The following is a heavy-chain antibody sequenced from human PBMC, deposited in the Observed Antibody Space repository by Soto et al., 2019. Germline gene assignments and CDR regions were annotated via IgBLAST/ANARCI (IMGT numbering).Heavy chain of an antibody. Sequence: QVQLVESGGGVVHPGTSLRLSCVASGFTFSNHDMYWVRQAPGKGLQWVALISNDGTNKYYSDSVQGRFTISRDNSKNTLYVQMNSLRVEDTAVYYCAKGEDPNYYSAIDVWGLGTTVTVSS. J-gene: IGHJ6*02. CDR1: GFTFSNHD. CDR2: ISNDGTNK. CDR3: AKGEDPNYYSAIDV. D-gene: IGHD1-26*01. V-gene: IGHV3-30*18.